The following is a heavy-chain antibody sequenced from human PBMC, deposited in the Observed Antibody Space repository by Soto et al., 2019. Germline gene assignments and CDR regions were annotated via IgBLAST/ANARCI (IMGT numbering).Heavy chain of an antibody. CDR2: IYYSGST. V-gene: IGHV4-59*01. J-gene: IGHJ6*02. D-gene: IGHD1-26*01. Sequence: ILSLTCTVSGGSISSYYWSWIRQPPGKGLEWIGYIYYSGSTNYNPSLKSRVTISVDTSKNQFSLKLSSVTAADTAVYYCAGGGHSGSFRYYYYYGMYVWGQGTTVTVSS. CDR1: GGSISSYY. CDR3: AGGGHSGSFRYYYYYGMYV.